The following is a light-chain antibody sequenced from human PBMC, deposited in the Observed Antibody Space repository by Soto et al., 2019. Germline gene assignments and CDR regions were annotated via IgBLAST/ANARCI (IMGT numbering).Light chain of an antibody. V-gene: IGLV1-44*01. CDR2: YTS. CDR3: ATWDDSLDGYF. Sequence: VLTQSPSASGTPGQGVTISCSGRSSNIGSNSVSWYQHLPGTAPKLVVYYTSRRPSGVPDRFSGSKSGTSASLAISGLQSEDEADYYCATWDDSLDGYFFGTGTRSPP. CDR1: SSNIGSNS. J-gene: IGLJ1*01.